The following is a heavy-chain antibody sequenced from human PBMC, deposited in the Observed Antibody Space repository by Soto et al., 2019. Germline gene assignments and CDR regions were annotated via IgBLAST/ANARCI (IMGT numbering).Heavy chain of an antibody. CDR1: GGSFSNYY. J-gene: IGHJ4*02. CDR3: ASLSGWLFDY. CDR2: INHSGST. Sequence: SETLSLTCAVYGGSFSNYYWSWIRQPPGKGLEWVGEINHSGSTNYNPSLKSRVTISLDTSKKQFSLKLNSVTAADTAVYYCASLSGWLFDYWGQGILVTVS. V-gene: IGHV4-34*01. D-gene: IGHD6-25*01.